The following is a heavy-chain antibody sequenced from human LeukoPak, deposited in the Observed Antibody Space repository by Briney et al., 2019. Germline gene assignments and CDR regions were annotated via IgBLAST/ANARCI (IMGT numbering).Heavy chain of an antibody. Sequence: PGGSLRLSCVASGFTFSSYWMHWVRQDPRKGLVWVSRINGDGRNINYADSVRGRFTISRDNAKNTLYLQMNSLRAEDTALYYCAKDIDSSGTTPIGDYWGQGTLVTVSS. V-gene: IGHV3-74*01. CDR3: AKDIDSSGTTPIGDY. CDR2: INGDGRNI. D-gene: IGHD3-22*01. J-gene: IGHJ4*02. CDR1: GFTFSSYW.